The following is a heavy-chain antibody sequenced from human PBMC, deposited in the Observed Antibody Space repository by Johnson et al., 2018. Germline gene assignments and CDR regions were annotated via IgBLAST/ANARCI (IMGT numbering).Heavy chain of an antibody. J-gene: IGHJ6*03. V-gene: IGHV3-30*18. CDR3: AKDPGQWLIPPDGYYMDV. CDR2: MSYDGSNK. Sequence: QVQLVESGGGVVQPGRSLRLSCAASGFTFSSYGMHWVRQAPGKGLEWVAAMSYDGSNKYYADSVKGRFTISRDKSKNTLSLQMNSLRAEDTAVYYCAKDPGQWLIPPDGYYMDVWGKGTTVTVSS. D-gene: IGHD6-19*01. CDR1: GFTFSSYG.